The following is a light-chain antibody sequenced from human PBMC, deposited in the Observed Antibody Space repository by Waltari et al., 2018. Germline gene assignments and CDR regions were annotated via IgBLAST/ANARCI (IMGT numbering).Light chain of an antibody. Sequence: EIVLTRSPGTLSLSPGERATLSCRASQRVSSSYLAWYQQKPGQAPWLLIYGASSRATGIPDRFGGSGSGTDFTLTISRLEPEDVAVYYCQQYGSSLALTF. CDR1: QRVSSSY. V-gene: IGKV3-20*01. CDR2: GAS. CDR3: QQYGSSLALT. J-gene: IGKJ4*01.